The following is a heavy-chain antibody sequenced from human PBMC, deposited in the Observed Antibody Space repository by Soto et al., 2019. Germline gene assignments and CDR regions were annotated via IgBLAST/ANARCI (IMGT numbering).Heavy chain of an antibody. Sequence: QVQLQESGPGLVKPSQTLSLTCTVSGGSISTVDYWWSWIRQSPDMGLEWIGHIYDGGRTYNNPSLESRVTRSGDTSKSQLSPTLSSVSAADTAVYYCARGPSGDKVDSWGQGTLVTVAS. CDR2: IYDGGRT. D-gene: IGHD7-27*01. J-gene: IGHJ4*02. CDR3: ARGPSGDKVDS. CDR1: GGSISTVDYW. V-gene: IGHV4-30-4*01.